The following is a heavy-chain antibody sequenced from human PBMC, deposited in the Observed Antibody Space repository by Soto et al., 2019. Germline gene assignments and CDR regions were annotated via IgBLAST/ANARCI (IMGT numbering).Heavy chain of an antibody. J-gene: IGHJ4*02. V-gene: IGHV3-48*02. Sequence: GGSLRLSCAVSGFTLTTYSMNWVRQAPGKGLEWISFINKNGFTIYYADSVKGRLTISRDYAKDSLYLQMDSLRHEDTAVYYCARGAVTGTSLFDYWGLGTLVTVSS. CDR1: GFTLTTYS. CDR2: INKNGFTI. CDR3: ARGAVTGTSLFDY. D-gene: IGHD6-19*01.